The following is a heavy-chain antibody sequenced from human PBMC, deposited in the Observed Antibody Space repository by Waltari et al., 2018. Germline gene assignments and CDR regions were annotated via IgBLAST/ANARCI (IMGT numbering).Heavy chain of an antibody. CDR1: GGTFSSYA. CDR2: IIPLFGTA. CDR3: ARAMIVVVITTSWFDP. V-gene: IGHV1-69*01. J-gene: IGHJ5*02. Sequence: QVQLVQSGAEVKKPGSSVKVSCKASGGTFSSYAISWVRQAPGQGLEWMGGIIPLFGTANYARKFQGRVTITADESTSTAYMELSSLRSEDTAVYYCARAMIVVVITTSWFDPWGQGTLVTVSS. D-gene: IGHD3-22*01.